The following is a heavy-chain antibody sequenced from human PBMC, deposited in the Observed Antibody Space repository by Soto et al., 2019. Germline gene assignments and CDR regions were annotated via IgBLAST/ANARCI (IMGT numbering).Heavy chain of an antibody. CDR3: ARVALQLERRWFEP. CDR1: GGSISRTSYY. V-gene: IGHV4-39*02. J-gene: IGHJ5*02. D-gene: IGHD1-1*01. Sequence: PSETLSLTCTVSGGSISRTSYYWGWIRQPPGKGLEWIGSIYYSGNTYYNPSLKSRVTMSVDTSKNQFSLKLTSVTAADTAVYYCARVALQLERRWFEPWGQGTLVTVSS. CDR2: IYYSGNT.